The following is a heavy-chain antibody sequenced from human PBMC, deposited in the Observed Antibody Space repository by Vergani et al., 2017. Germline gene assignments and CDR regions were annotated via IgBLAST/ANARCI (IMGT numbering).Heavy chain of an antibody. CDR1: GGSISSGGYS. J-gene: IGHJ6*03. CDR3: ARVGSTETYYYYYYMDV. Sequence: QLQLQESGSGLVKPSQTLSLTCAVSGGSISSGGYSWSWIRQPPGKGLEWIGYIYHSGSTYYNPSLKSRVTISVDRSKNQFSLKLTSVTAADTAVYYCARVGSTETYYYYYYMDVWGKGTTVTVSS. CDR2: IYHSGST. D-gene: IGHD2-2*01. V-gene: IGHV4-30-2*01.